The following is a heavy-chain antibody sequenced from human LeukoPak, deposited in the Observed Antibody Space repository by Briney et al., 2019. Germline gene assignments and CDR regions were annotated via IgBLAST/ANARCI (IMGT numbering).Heavy chain of an antibody. CDR2: IYSGGST. CDR3: TRDADY. J-gene: IGHJ4*02. Sequence: PGGSLRLSCAASGFTVSSNYMNWVRQAPGKGLEWVSIIYSGGSTYYADSVKGRFTISRDNSKNTLYLQMNSLRAEDTAVYYCTRDADYWGQGTLVTVSS. V-gene: IGHV3-53*01. CDR1: GFTVSSNY.